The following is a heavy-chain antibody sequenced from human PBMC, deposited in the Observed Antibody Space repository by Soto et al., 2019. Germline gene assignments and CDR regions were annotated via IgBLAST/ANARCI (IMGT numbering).Heavy chain of an antibody. D-gene: IGHD2-2*01. CDR2: ISYDGSNK. CDR3: ARDQVVPAARMDV. CDR1: GFTFSSYA. Sequence: GGSLRLSCAASGFTFSSYAMHWVRQAPGKGLEWVAVISYDGSNKYYADSVKGRFTISRDNSKNTLYLQMNSLRAEDTAVYYCARDQVVPAARMDVWGQGTTVTSP. V-gene: IGHV3-30-3*01. J-gene: IGHJ6*02.